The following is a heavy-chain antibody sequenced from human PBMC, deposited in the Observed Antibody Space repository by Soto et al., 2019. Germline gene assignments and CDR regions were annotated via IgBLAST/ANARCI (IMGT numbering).Heavy chain of an antibody. J-gene: IGHJ4*02. CDR3: ASGAGFYYDTSRY. D-gene: IGHD3-22*01. V-gene: IGHV3-30*04. CDR2: ISPNGNNQ. Sequence: GGSQRHSCVDPGLPFTTYALHWVRQAPGKGLEWVAVISPNGNNQYYADSVKGRFTISRDTSKSTLYLQMTSLRPDDTAVYYCASGAGFYYDTSRYWGQGTLVTVSS. CDR1: GLPFTTYA.